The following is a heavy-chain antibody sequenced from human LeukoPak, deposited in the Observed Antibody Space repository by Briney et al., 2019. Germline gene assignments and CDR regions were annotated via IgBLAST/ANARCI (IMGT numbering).Heavy chain of an antibody. Sequence: SETLSLTCAVYGGSFSGYYWSWIRQPPGKGLEWTGEINHSGSTNYNPSLKSRVTISVDTSKNQFSLKLSSVTAADTAVYYCARVTYYDFWSGYYSHYYYYMDVWGKGTTVTVSS. D-gene: IGHD3-3*01. CDR2: INHSGST. J-gene: IGHJ6*03. CDR1: GGSFSGYY. V-gene: IGHV4-34*01. CDR3: ARVTYYDFWSGYYSHYYYYMDV.